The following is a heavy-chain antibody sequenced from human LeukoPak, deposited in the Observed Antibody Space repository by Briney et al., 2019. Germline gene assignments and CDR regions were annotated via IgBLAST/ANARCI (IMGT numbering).Heavy chain of an antibody. Sequence: PGGSLRLSCAASGFTFSSYAMHWVRQAPGKGLEWGAVISYDGSNKYYADSVKGRFTISRDNSKNTLYLQMNRLRAEDTAVYYCARVWFGELWEAFDIWGQGTMVTVSS. J-gene: IGHJ3*02. D-gene: IGHD3-10*01. CDR1: GFTFSSYA. CDR3: ARVWFGELWEAFDI. CDR2: ISYDGSNK. V-gene: IGHV3-30*04.